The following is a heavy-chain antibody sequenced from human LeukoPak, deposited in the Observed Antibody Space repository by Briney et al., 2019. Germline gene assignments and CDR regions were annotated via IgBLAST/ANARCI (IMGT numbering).Heavy chain of an antibody. V-gene: IGHV3-20*04. CDR1: GFTFDDYG. D-gene: IGHD3-22*01. J-gene: IGHJ4*02. CDR3: ARVEGDYYDSSGPYYSDY. CDR2: INWNGGST. Sequence: GGSLRLSCAASGFTFDDYGMSWVRQAPGKGLEWVSGINWNGGSTGYADSVKGRFTISRDNAKNSLYLQINSLRAEDTALYYCARVEGDYYDSSGPYYSDYWGQGTLVTVSS.